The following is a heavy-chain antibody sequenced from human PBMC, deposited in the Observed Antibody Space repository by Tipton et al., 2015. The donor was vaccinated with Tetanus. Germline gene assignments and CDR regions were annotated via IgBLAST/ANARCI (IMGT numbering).Heavy chain of an antibody. J-gene: IGHJ5*02. Sequence: TLSLTCTVSGGSMSNNYWSWIRQPPGKGLEWIAYIFHSGSTNYSPSLKSRVAISMDTSKNQFSLNLTSVTAADAAVYYCARTAHNWFDPWGQGILVTVSS. CDR3: ARTAHNWFDP. D-gene: IGHD2-21*02. CDR1: GGSMSNNY. V-gene: IGHV4-59*08. CDR2: IFHSGST.